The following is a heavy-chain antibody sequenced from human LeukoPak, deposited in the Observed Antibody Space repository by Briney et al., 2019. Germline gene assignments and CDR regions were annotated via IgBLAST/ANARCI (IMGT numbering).Heavy chain of an antibody. D-gene: IGHD4-17*01. CDR2: ISAYNGNT. CDR1: GYTFTSYG. Sequence: ASVKVSCKASGYTFTSYGISGVRQAPGQGLEWMGWISAYNGNTNYAQKLQGRVTMTTDTSTSTAYMELRSLRSDDTAVYYCARDLDGDHHPFYFDYWGQGTLVTVSS. J-gene: IGHJ4*02. CDR3: ARDLDGDHHPFYFDY. V-gene: IGHV1-18*01.